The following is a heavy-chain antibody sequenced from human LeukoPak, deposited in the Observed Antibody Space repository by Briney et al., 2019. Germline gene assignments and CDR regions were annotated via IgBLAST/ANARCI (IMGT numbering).Heavy chain of an antibody. D-gene: IGHD4-17*01. Sequence: PGGSLRLSCAASGFTFSSYSMNWVRQAPGKGLEWVSSISSSSSYIYYADSVKGRFTISRDNAKNSLYLQMNSLRAEDTAVYYCARYGDYGWWYYYYYYGMDVWGQGTTVTVSS. CDR1: GFTFSSYS. J-gene: IGHJ6*02. CDR2: ISSSSSYI. CDR3: ARYGDYGWWYYYYYYGMDV. V-gene: IGHV3-21*01.